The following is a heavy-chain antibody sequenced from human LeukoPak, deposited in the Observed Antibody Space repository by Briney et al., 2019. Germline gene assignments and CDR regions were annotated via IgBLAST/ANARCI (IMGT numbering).Heavy chain of an antibody. Sequence: ASVKVSCKASGYTFTSYYMHWVRQAPGQGLEWMGIINPSGGSTSYAQKFQGRVTMTRDTSISTAYMELSRLRSDDTAVYYCARAWVANYYDSSGYYYRSKPNRAEYFQHWGQGTLVTVSS. D-gene: IGHD3-22*01. J-gene: IGHJ1*01. V-gene: IGHV1-46*01. CDR3: ARAWVANYYDSSGYYYRSKPNRAEYFQH. CDR1: GYTFTSYY. CDR2: INPSGGST.